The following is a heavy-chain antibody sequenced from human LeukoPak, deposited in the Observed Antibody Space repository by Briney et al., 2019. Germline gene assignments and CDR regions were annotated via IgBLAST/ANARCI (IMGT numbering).Heavy chain of an antibody. CDR2: KQDGSEK. D-gene: IGHD6-13*01. Sequence: KQDGSEKYYVDSVKGRFTISRDNAKKSLYLQMNSLRAEDTAVYYCARPYSSSWFSSFDYWGQGTLVTVSS. J-gene: IGHJ4*02. CDR3: ARPYSSSWFSSFDY. V-gene: IGHV3-7*01.